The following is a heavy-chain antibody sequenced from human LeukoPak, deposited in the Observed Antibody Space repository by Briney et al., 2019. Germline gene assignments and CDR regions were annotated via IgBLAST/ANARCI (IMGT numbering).Heavy chain of an antibody. CDR3: ARDQYYDSSGLSGY. D-gene: IGHD3-22*01. CDR2: ISAYNGNT. CDR1: GYTFTSYG. Sequence: GASVKVSCKASGYTFTSYGIGWVRQAPGQGLEWMGWISAYNGNTNYAQKVQGRVTMTTETSTSTAYMELRSLRSDDTAVYYCARDQYYDSSGLSGYWGQGTLVTVSS. V-gene: IGHV1-18*01. J-gene: IGHJ4*02.